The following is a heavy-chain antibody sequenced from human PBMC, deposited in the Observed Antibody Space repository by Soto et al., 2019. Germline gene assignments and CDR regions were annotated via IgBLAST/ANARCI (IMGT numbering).Heavy chain of an antibody. V-gene: IGHV1-2*02. CDR2: INPNSGGT. CDR1: GYTFTGYY. Sequence: ASVKVSCKASGYTFTGYYMHWVRQAPGQGLEWMGWINPNSGGTNYAQKFQGRVTMTRDTSISTAYMELSRLRSDDTAVYYCARGSTPTDIVVVVAAFFDYWGQGTLVTVSS. CDR3: ARGSTPTDIVVVVAAFFDY. J-gene: IGHJ4*02. D-gene: IGHD2-15*01.